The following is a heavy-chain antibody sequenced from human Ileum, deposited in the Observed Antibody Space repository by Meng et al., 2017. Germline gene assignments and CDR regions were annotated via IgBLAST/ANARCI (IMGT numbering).Heavy chain of an antibody. CDR3: ARDFGGRRYYFDS. V-gene: IGHV4-59*01. D-gene: IGHD2-15*01. CDR2: TYYSGST. CDR1: GGSMKNYY. J-gene: IGHJ4*02. Sequence: GSLRLSCSVSGGSMKNYYWSWVRQPPGKELEWIGYTYYSGSTNSNPSLTSRVTFSIDTSKNQFSLRLSSVTAADTAVYYCARDFGGRRYYFDSWGQGTLVTVSS.